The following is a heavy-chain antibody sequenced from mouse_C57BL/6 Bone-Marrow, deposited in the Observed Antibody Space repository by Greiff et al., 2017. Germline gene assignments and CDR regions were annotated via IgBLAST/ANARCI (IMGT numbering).Heavy chain of an antibody. CDR2: IDPENGDT. Sequence: VQLKESGAELVRPGASVKLSCTASGFNIKDDYMHWVKQRPEQGLEWIGWIDPENGDTEYASKFQGKATITADTSSNTAYLQLSSLTSEDTAVYYGTLDSAVDYWGQGTSVTVSS. CDR1: GFNIKDDY. CDR3: TLDSAVDY. D-gene: IGHD3-2*01. V-gene: IGHV14-4*01. J-gene: IGHJ4*01.